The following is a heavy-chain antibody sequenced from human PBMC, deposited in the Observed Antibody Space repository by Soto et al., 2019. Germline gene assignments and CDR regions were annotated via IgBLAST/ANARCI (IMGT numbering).Heavy chain of an antibody. CDR2: IAVGSGNT. V-gene: IGHV1-58*01. J-gene: IGHJ3*02. D-gene: IGHD1-20*01. CDR1: GFTFTSSA. CDR3: AAYNPVRSDAFDI. Sequence: SVKVSCKASGFTFTSSAVQWVRQARGQRLEWIGWIAVGSGNTNYAQKFQERVTITRDMSTSTAYMELSSLRSEDTAVYYCAAYNPVRSDAFDIWGQGTMVTVSS.